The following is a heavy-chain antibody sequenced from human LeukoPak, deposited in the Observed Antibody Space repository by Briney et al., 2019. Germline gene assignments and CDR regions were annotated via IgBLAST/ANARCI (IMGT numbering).Heavy chain of an antibody. V-gene: IGHV3-23*01. CDR2: ISGSGGST. CDR3: GRLKSSITIIVWGQADI. Sequence: PGGSLRLSCAASGFTFSSYAMSWVRQAPGKGLEWVSAISGSGGSTYYADSVKGRFTISRDNSKNTLYLQMNSLRAEDTAVYYCGRLKSSITIIVWGQADIWGQGTMVTVSS. D-gene: IGHD3-22*01. CDR1: GFTFSSYA. J-gene: IGHJ3*02.